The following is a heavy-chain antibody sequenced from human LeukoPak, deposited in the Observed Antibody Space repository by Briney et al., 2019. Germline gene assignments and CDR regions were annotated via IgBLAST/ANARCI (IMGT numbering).Heavy chain of an antibody. D-gene: IGHD1-1*01. CDR1: GYTFTGYY. CDR3: AAFGTTGTLTLSNWFDP. CDR2: INANSGGT. Sequence: ASVKVSCKASGYTFTGYYMHWVRQAPGQGLEWMGWINANSGGTNYAQKFQGRVTMTRDTSISTAYMELSRLRSDDTAVYYCAAFGTTGTLTLSNWFDPWGQGTLVTVSS. J-gene: IGHJ5*02. V-gene: IGHV1-2*02.